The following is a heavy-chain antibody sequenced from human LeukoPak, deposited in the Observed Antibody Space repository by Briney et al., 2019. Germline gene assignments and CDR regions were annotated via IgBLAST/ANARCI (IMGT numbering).Heavy chain of an antibody. D-gene: IGHD3-22*01. CDR2: IYYSGST. J-gene: IGHJ4*02. Sequence: PSETLSLTCTVSSGSISSYYWSWIRQPPGKGLEWIGYIYYSGSTNYNPSLKSRVTISVDTSKNQFSLKLSSVTAADTAVYYCARGSPYYYDSSGYHYYFDYWGQGTLVTVSS. V-gene: IGHV4-59*01. CDR3: ARGSPYYYDSSGYHYYFDY. CDR1: SGSISSYY.